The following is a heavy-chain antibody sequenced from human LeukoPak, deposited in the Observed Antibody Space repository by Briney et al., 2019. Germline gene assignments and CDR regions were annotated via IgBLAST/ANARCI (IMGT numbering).Heavy chain of an antibody. D-gene: IGHD1-7*01. Sequence: GRSLRLSCAASGFTFSSYAMHWVRQAPGKGLEGVAVISYDGSNKYYADSVKGRFTISRDNSKNTLYLQMNSLRAEDTAVYYCAREDNWNYVSLDYWGQGTLVTVSS. J-gene: IGHJ4*02. CDR2: ISYDGSNK. CDR1: GFTFSSYA. V-gene: IGHV3-30*01. CDR3: AREDNWNYVSLDY.